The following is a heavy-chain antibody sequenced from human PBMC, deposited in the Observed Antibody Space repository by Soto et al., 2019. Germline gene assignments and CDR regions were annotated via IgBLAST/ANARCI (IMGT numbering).Heavy chain of an antibody. CDR1: GGSISSYY. Sequence: SETLSLTCTVSGGSISSYYWSWIRQPPGKGLEWIGYIYYSGSTNYNPSLKSRVTISVDTSKNQFSLKLSSVTAADTAVYYCARRYCSSTSCYRHSGYYMDVWGKGTTVTGSS. V-gene: IGHV4-59*08. CDR3: ARRYCSSTSCYRHSGYYMDV. CDR2: IYYSGST. D-gene: IGHD2-2*01. J-gene: IGHJ6*03.